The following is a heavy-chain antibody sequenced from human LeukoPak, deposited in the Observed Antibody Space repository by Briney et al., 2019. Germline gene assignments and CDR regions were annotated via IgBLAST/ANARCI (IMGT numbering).Heavy chain of an antibody. CDR3: ARDQYDILTGYHDY. CDR2: IKQDGSEK. V-gene: IGHV3-7*01. Sequence: GGSLRLSCAASGFTFSSYWMSWVRQAPGKGLEWVANIKQDGSEKYYVDSVKGRFTISRDNAKDSLYLQMNSLRAEDTAVYYCARDQYDILTGYHDYWGQGTLVTVSS. J-gene: IGHJ4*02. CDR1: GFTFSSYW. D-gene: IGHD3-9*01.